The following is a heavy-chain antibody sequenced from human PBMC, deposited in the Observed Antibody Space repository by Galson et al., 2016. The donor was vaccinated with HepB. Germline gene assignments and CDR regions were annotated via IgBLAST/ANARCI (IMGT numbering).Heavy chain of an antibody. CDR2: INSNSGEA. CDR3: VRGDVVVVPAEHNWFDP. D-gene: IGHD2-2*01. CDR1: GYTYTDYY. Sequence: SVKVSCKASGYTYTDYYVHWVRQAPGLGLEWMGRINSNSGEANYAQRFQGRFTMTRDTSISTTYMEMSRLRSDDTAIYYCVRGDVVVVPAEHNWFDPWGQGTLVTVSS. V-gene: IGHV1-2*06. J-gene: IGHJ5*02.